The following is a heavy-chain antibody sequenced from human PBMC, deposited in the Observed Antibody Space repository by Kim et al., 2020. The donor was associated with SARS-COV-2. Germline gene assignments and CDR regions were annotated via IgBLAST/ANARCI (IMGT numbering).Heavy chain of an antibody. CDR3: ARDPRVLSGLRLGELSLSNYSDGMDV. D-gene: IGHD3-16*02. V-gene: IGHV1-46*01. Sequence: ASVKVSCKASGYTFTSYYMHWVRQAPGQGLEWMGIINPSGGSTSYAQKFQGRVTMTRDTSTSTVYMELSSLRSEDTAVYYCARDPRVLSGLRLGELSLSNYSDGMDVWGQGTTVTVSS. J-gene: IGHJ6*02. CDR1: GYTFTSYY. CDR2: INPSGGST.